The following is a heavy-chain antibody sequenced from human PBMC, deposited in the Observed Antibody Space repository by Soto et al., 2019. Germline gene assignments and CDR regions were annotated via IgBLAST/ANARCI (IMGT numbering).Heavy chain of an antibody. CDR2: IYSNGDT. D-gene: IGHD6-6*01. CDR3: ARRGGSSSRYYYYAMDV. V-gene: IGHV4-31*03. Sequence: SETLSLTCSVSSDSMSSGGYYWSWIRQHPGKGLEWIGYIYSNGDTYYNPSLKSRVTISVDTSKNQFSLNLTSVTAADTAVYYCARRGGSSSRYYYYAMDVWGQGTTVTVSS. CDR1: SDSMSSGGYY. J-gene: IGHJ6*02.